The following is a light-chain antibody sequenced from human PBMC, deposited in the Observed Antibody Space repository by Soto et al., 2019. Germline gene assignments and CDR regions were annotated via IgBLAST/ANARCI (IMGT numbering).Light chain of an antibody. CDR1: SSDVGAYNY. Sequence: QSVLTQPASVSGSPGQSITISCTGTSSDVGAYNYVSWYQQHPGKAPKLMIYEVSNRPSGVSNRFSGSKSGKTASLTISGLQDEDEADYYCSSYTGSNNLVFGGGTKLTVL. CDR2: EVS. CDR3: SSYTGSNNLV. V-gene: IGLV2-14*01. J-gene: IGLJ2*01.